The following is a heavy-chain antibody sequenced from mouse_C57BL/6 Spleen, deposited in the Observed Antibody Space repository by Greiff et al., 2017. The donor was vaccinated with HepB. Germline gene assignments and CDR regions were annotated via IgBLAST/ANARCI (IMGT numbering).Heavy chain of an antibody. CDR1: GYTFTSYW. V-gene: IGHV1-50*01. J-gene: IGHJ4*01. CDR2: IDPSDSYT. D-gene: IGHD2-14*01. CDR3: ARGGTTRDYYAMDY. Sequence: QVQLQQPGAELVKPGASVKLSCKASGYTFTSYWMQWVKQRPGQGLEWIGEIDPSDSYTNYNQKFKGKATLTVDTSSSTAYMQLSSLTSEDSAVYYCARGGTTRDYYAMDYWGQGTSVTVSS.